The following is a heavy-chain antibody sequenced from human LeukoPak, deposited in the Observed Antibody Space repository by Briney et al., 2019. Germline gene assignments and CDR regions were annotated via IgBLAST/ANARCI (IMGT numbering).Heavy chain of an antibody. CDR1: GYSISSGYF. J-gene: IGHJ4*02. CDR3: ARDSAPYYGSGEFDY. Sequence: PSETLSLTCNVSGYSISSGYFWGWVRQAPGKGLEWIGSIYQRATVHYNPSLKSRVTISLDTSKNQFSLKLSSVTAADTAVYYCARDSAPYYGSGEFDYWGQGTLVTVSS. D-gene: IGHD3-10*01. CDR2: IYQRATV. V-gene: IGHV4-38-2*02.